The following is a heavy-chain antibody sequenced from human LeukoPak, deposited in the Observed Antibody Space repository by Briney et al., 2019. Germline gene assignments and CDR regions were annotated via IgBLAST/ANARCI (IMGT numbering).Heavy chain of an antibody. Sequence: GGSLRLSCSASGFTFSSYAMHWVRQAPGKGLEYVSAISSNGGSTYYADSVKGRFTISRDNSKNTLYLQMSSLRAEDTAVYYCVKATFDYYDSSGYFDYWGQGTLVTVSS. D-gene: IGHD3-22*01. CDR2: ISSNGGST. CDR1: GFTFSSYA. J-gene: IGHJ4*02. CDR3: VKATFDYYDSSGYFDY. V-gene: IGHV3-64D*06.